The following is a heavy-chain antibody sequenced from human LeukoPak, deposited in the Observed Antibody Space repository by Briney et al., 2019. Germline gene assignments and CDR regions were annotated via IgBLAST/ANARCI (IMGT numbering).Heavy chain of an antibody. D-gene: IGHD2-21*02. CDR3: GNEPPITVPAEG. CDR1: VFTFSSYG. J-gene: IGHJ4*02. V-gene: IGHV3-30*02. CDR2: IRYDGSIK. Sequence: PGGSLRLSCAASVFTFSSYGMHWVRQAPGKGLEGVAFIRYDGSIKDYADSVKGRFTISRDNSKNTAYLQMNRRRVEDTAVYYCGNEPPITVPAEGRGQGTLVTVSS.